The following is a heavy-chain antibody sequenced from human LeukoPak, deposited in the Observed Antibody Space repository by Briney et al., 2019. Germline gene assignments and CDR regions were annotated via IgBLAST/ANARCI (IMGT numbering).Heavy chain of an antibody. Sequence: GGSLRLSCAASGISFRGYWMHWVRQAPGKGLEWVSSISSSSTYIYYAGSVKGRFTISRDNAKNSLFLQMNSLRAEDTAVYYCARDKGTEGLLPRGDWYFDLWGRGTLVTVSS. CDR2: ISSSSTYI. J-gene: IGHJ2*01. CDR1: GISFRGYW. V-gene: IGHV3-21*01. D-gene: IGHD3-3*01. CDR3: ARDKGTEGLLPRGDWYFDL.